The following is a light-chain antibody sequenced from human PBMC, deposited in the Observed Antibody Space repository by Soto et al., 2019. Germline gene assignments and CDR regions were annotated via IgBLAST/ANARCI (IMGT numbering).Light chain of an antibody. J-gene: IGKJ2*01. V-gene: IGKV2-30*01. CDR2: KIS. CDR1: QSPADRVGNIF. Sequence: DIVLTQSPLSLPVTLGQPASISCRSSQSPADRVGNIFLNWFQQRPGQSPRRLLYKISHRDSGGPDRGRSSGRDTEFTRTSSRVEAEEGGGYYSMQGRDWPYTFGQGTKLEI. CDR3: MQGRDWPYT.